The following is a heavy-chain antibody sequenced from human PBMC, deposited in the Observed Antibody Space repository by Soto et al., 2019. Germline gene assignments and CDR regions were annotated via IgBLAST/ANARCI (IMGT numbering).Heavy chain of an antibody. J-gene: IGHJ6*02. CDR3: ARGAWRGEVVAASSFYYGMDV. V-gene: IGHV3-30-3*01. CDR2: ISYDGSNK. Sequence: PGGSLRLSCAASGFTFSSYAMHWVRQAPGKGLEWVAVISYDGSNKYYADSVKGRFTISRDNSKNTLYLQMNSLRAEDTAVYYCARGAWRGEVVAASSFYYGMDVWGQGTTVTVSS. CDR1: GFTFSSYA. D-gene: IGHD2-15*01.